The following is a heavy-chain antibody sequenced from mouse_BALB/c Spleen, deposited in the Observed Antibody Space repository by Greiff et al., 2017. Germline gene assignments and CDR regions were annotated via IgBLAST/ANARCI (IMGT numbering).Heavy chain of an antibody. J-gene: IGHJ1*01. Sequence: EVKVVESGGGLVQPGGSLKLSCAASGFTFSSYGMSWVRQTPDKRLELVATINSNGGSTYYPDSVKGRFTISRDNAKNTLYLQMSSLKSEDTAMYYCARDDDGYWYFDVWGAGTTVTVSS. CDR1: GFTFSSYG. D-gene: IGHD2-3*01. V-gene: IGHV5-6-3*01. CDR2: INSNGGST. CDR3: ARDDDGYWYFDV.